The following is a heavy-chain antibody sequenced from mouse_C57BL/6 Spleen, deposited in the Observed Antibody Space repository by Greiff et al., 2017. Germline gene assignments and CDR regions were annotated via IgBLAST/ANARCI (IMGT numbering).Heavy chain of an antibody. CDR2: IYPGSGST. D-gene: IGHD2-4*01. V-gene: IGHV1-55*01. CDR1: GYTFTSYW. CDR3: ARSDYDGAMDY. Sequence: VKLQQPGAELVKPGASVKMSCTASGYTFTSYWITWVKQRPGQGLEWIGDIYPGSGSTNYNEKFKSKATLTVDTSSSTAYMQLSSLTSEDSAVYYCARSDYDGAMDYWGQGTSVTVSS. J-gene: IGHJ4*01.